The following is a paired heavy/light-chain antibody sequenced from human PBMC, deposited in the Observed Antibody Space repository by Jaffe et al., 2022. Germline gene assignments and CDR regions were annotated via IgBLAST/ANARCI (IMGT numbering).Light chain of an antibody. V-gene: IGLV3-25*03. J-gene: IGLJ3*02. CDR1: ALPKQY. CDR2: KDS. Sequence: SYELTQPPSVSVSPGQTARITCSGDALPKQYAYWYQQKPGQAPVLVIYKDSERPSGIPERFSGSSSGTTVTLTISGVQAEDEADYYCQSADSSGIRFGGGTKLTVL. CDR3: QSADSSGIR.
Heavy chain of an antibody. CDR1: GYSFTSYW. V-gene: IGHV5-51*03. CDR2: IYPGDSDT. D-gene: IGHD2-15*01. CDR3: ASRVGYCSGGSCSPAEYFQH. J-gene: IGHJ1*01. Sequence: EVQLVQSGAEVKKPGESLKISCKGSGYSFTSYWIGWVRQMPGKGLEWMGIIYPGDSDTRYSPSFQGQVTISADKSISTAYLQWSSLKASDTAMYYCASRVGYCSGGSCSPAEYFQHWGQGTLVTVSS.